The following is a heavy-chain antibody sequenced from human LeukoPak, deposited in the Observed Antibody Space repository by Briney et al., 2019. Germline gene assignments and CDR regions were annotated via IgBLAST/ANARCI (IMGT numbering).Heavy chain of an antibody. J-gene: IGHJ3*02. CDR1: GYTFTNYG. Sequence: GASVKVSCKASGYTFTNYGISWVRQAPGQGLEWMGWINPNSGGTNYAQKFQGRVTMARDTSISTAYMELSRLRSDDTAVYYCARDLFGYSGYEVLPHDAFDIWGQGTMVTVSS. V-gene: IGHV1-2*02. D-gene: IGHD5-12*01. CDR3: ARDLFGYSGYEVLPHDAFDI. CDR2: INPNSGGT.